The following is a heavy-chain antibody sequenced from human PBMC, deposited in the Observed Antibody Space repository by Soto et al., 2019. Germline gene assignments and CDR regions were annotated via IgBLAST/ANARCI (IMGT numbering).Heavy chain of an antibody. J-gene: IGHJ5*02. Sequence: SETLSLTCTVSGGSISGYYWSWIRQPPGKGLEWIGYIYYSGSTNYNPSLKSRVTISVDTSKNQFSLKLSSVTAADTAVYYCARFSIAAAGTGWFDPWGQGTLVTVSS. CDR2: IYYSGST. V-gene: IGHV4-59*01. CDR1: GGSISGYY. D-gene: IGHD6-13*01. CDR3: ARFSIAAAGTGWFDP.